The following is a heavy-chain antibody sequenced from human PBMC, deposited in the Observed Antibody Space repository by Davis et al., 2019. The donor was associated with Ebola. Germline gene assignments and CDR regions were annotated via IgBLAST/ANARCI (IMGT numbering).Heavy chain of an antibody. J-gene: IGHJ2*01. CDR2: INHSGST. CDR3: ARKQGIGAYFDL. V-gene: IGHV4-39*07. D-gene: IGHD2-21*01. CDR1: GGSISSGDYY. Sequence: MPSETLSLTCTVSGGSISSGDYYWSWIRQPPGKGLEWIGEINHSGSTNYNPSLKSRVTISVDTSKNQFSLKLSSVTAADTAVYYCARKQGIGAYFDLWGRGTLVTVSS.